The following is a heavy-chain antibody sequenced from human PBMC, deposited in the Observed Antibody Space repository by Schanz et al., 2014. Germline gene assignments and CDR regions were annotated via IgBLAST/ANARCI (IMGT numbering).Heavy chain of an antibody. CDR3: ARYYETSYYPLYYCDY. CDR2: IYGGGIT. CDR1: GFTVSSNY. Sequence: EVQLVESGGGLVQPGGSLRLSCAASGFTVSSNYMSWVRQAPGKGLEWVSVIYGGGITYYADSVKGRFTISRDNSKNTLYLQMNSLRAEDTAVYYCARYYETSYYPLYYCDYWGQGTRVTVSS. D-gene: IGHD3-22*01. J-gene: IGHJ4*02. V-gene: IGHV3-66*01.